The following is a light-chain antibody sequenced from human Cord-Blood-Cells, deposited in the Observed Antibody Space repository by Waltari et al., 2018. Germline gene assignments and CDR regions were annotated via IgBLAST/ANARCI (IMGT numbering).Light chain of an antibody. J-gene: IGLJ2*01. V-gene: IGLV2-8*01. CDR3: SSYAGSNNLV. CDR1: SSDVGGYNY. Sequence: QSARTQPPSPSGSPGQSVTISCTGTSSDVGGYNYVSCYQQHPGKAPNRMLYEVSKRPSGVPDRFSGSNSGNTSSLTVSGLQAEDEADYYCSSYAGSNNLVFGGGTKLTVL. CDR2: EVS.